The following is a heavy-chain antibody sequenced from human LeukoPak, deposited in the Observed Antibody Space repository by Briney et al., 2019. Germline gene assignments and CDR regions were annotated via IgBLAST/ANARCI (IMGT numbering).Heavy chain of an antibody. Sequence: PGGSLRLSCAASGFTFSYFSMNWVRQAPGKGLEWLSYISDSSSTIYYADSVKGRFTISGDKAKNSLYLQMNRLRVEDTAVYYCARDYKYAFDNWGQGTLVTVSS. CDR2: ISDSSSTI. CDR3: ARDYKYAFDN. J-gene: IGHJ4*02. D-gene: IGHD5-24*01. V-gene: IGHV3-48*01. CDR1: GFTFSYFS.